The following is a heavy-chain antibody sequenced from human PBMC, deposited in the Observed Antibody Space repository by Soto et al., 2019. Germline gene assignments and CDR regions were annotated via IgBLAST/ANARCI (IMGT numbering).Heavy chain of an antibody. CDR1: GFTFSSYE. Sequence: EVQLVESGGGLVQPGGSLRLSCIASGFTFSSYEMNWVRQAPGKGLEWVLYIGSSGSTKYYADSVKGRFTISRDNAKNSLYLQMNSLRAEDTAVYYCARGGSSGWYVSPYDYWGQGTLVTVSS. CDR3: ARGGSSGWYVSPYDY. J-gene: IGHJ4*02. V-gene: IGHV3-48*03. D-gene: IGHD6-19*01. CDR2: IGSSGSTK.